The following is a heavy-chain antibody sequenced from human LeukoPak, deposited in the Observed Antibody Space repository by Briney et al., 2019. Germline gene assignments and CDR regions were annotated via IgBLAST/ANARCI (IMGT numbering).Heavy chain of an antibody. V-gene: IGHV3-21*01. CDR3: ATIIAAASVGY. J-gene: IGHJ4*02. Sequence: GGSLRLSCAASGFTFSSYSMSWVRQAPGKGLEWVSSISSSSSYIYYADSVKGRFTISRDNAKNSPYLQMNSLRAEDTAVYYCATIIAAASVGYWGQGTLVTVSS. CDR1: GFTFSSYS. D-gene: IGHD6-13*01. CDR2: ISSSSSYI.